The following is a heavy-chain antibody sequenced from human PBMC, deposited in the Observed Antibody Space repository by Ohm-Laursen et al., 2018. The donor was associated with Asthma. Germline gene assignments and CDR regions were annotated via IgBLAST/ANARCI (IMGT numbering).Heavy chain of an antibody. CDR3: ARLDWVQSMFDS. V-gene: IGHV4-61*01. D-gene: IGHD3-9*01. CDR1: GASVGDSTWS. CDR2: MSYRGGI. Sequence: SDSLSLTCVVSGASVGDSTWSWSRVRQPPGRELEFIAYMSYRGGINYNPSLQSRVTLSIDTSKNQVSLRLISVTAADTALYFCARLDWVQSMFDSWGQGNLVTVSS. J-gene: IGHJ4*02.